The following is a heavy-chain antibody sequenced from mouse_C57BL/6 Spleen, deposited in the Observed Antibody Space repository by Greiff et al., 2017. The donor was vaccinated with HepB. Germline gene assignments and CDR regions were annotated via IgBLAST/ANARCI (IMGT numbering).Heavy chain of an antibody. Sequence: QVQLQQSGAELVRPGTSVKVSCKASGYAFTNYLIEWVKQRPGQGLEWIGVINPGSGGTNYNEKFKGKATLTADKSSSTAYMQLSSLTSEDSAVYFCARGGTVVATKGYFDYWGQGTTLTVSS. CDR2: INPGSGGT. CDR3: ARGGTVVATKGYFDY. V-gene: IGHV1-54*01. D-gene: IGHD1-1*01. CDR1: GYAFTNYL. J-gene: IGHJ2*01.